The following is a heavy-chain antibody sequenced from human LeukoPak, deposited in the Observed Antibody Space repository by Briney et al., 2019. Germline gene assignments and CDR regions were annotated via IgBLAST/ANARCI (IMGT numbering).Heavy chain of an antibody. D-gene: IGHD3-22*01. CDR1: GGSISSGDYY. V-gene: IGHV4-61*02. CDR2: IYTSGTT. J-gene: IGHJ4*02. Sequence: SETLSLTCTVSGGSISSGDYYWSWIRQPPGKGLEWIGRIYTSGTTNYNPSLKSRVTMSVDTSKNQFSLKMRSVTAADTAVYYCARANYDGSDYWGQGTLVTVSS. CDR3: ARANYDGSDY.